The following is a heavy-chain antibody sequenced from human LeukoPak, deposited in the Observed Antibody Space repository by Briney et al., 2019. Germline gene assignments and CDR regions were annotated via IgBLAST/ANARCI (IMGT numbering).Heavy chain of an antibody. CDR1: GGSISSGGYY. CDR2: IYYSGGT. J-gene: IGHJ4*02. Sequence: SETLSLTCTVSGGSISSGGYYWSWIRQHPGKGLEWIGYIYYSGGTYYNPSLKSRITISVDTSKNQFSLKLSSVTAADTAVYYCARGFGGSSTSYAYPFGYWGQGTLVTVSS. D-gene: IGHD2-2*01. V-gene: IGHV4-31*03. CDR3: ARGFGGSSTSYAYPFGY.